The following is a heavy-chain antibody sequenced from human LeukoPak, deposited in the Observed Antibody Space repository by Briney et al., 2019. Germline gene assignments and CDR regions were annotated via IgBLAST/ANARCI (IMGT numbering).Heavy chain of an antibody. CDR3: ARTSSSSSFYYYYYYMDV. V-gene: IGHV3-53*01. CDR2: IYSGGST. Sequence: GGSLRLSCAASGFTVSSNYMSWVRQAPGKGLEWVSVIYSGGSTYYADSVKGRFTISKDNSKNTLYLQMNSLRAEDTAVYYCARTSSSSSFYYYYYYMDVWDKGTTVTVSS. CDR1: GFTVSSNY. J-gene: IGHJ6*03. D-gene: IGHD6-6*01.